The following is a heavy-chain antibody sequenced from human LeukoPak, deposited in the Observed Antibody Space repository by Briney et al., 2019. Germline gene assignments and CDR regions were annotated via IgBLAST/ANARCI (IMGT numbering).Heavy chain of an antibody. V-gene: IGHV3-21*01. J-gene: IGHJ4*02. CDR1: GFTFSSYT. CDR2: ISSSSSYI. D-gene: IGHD3-9*01. Sequence: GGSLRLCCAASGFTFSSYTMNWVRQAPGKGLEWVSSISSSSSYIYYADSVKGRFTISRDNAKNSLYLQMNSLRAEDTAVYYCARGTANILPDYWGQGTLVTVSS. CDR3: ARGTANILPDY.